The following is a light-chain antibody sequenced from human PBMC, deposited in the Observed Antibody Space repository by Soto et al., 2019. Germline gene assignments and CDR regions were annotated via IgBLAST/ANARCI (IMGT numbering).Light chain of an antibody. Sequence: QSALTQPASVSGSPGQSITISCTGTSSDVGGYNYVSWYQQHPGKAPKLIIYDVSNRPSGVSNRFSGSKSGNTASLTISGLQAEDEADYDCSSYTSSSLYVFGTGTKVTVL. CDR1: SSDVGGYNY. CDR3: SSYTSSSLYV. J-gene: IGLJ1*01. CDR2: DVS. V-gene: IGLV2-14*01.